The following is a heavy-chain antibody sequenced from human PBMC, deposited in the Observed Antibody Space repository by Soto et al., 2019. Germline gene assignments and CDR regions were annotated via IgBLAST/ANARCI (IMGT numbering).Heavy chain of an antibody. D-gene: IGHD2-2*01. V-gene: IGHV4-59*08. CDR2: IYYSGST. Sequence: SETLSLTCTVSGGSISSYYWSWIRQPPGKGLEWIGYIYYSGSTNYNPSLKSRVTISVDTSKNQFSLKLSSVTAADTAVYYCVGGYCSSTSCYLDYWGQGTLVTVSS. CDR3: VGGYCSSTSCYLDY. CDR1: GGSISSYY. J-gene: IGHJ4*02.